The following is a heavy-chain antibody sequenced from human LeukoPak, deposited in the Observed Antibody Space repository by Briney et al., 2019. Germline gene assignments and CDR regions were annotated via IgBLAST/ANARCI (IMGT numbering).Heavy chain of an antibody. CDR3: AKVGGSGNYWHYFDY. J-gene: IGHJ4*02. Sequence: AGGSLRLSCAASGFTFSIYGMHWVRQAPGKGLEWVSVISHGGDNEYYADSVKGRFTISRDNSKNTLYLQMNSLRAEDTALYYCAKVGGSGNYWHYFDYWGQGTLVTVSS. D-gene: IGHD3-10*01. CDR1: GFTFSIYG. CDR2: ISHGGDNE. V-gene: IGHV3-30*18.